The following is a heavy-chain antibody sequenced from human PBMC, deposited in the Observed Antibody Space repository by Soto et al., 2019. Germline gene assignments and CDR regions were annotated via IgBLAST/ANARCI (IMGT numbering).Heavy chain of an antibody. CDR3: AKGRGPRQRYYSGAARPSYLDY. CDR2: ISGSGGST. D-gene: IGHD6-6*01. Sequence: EVQLLESGGGLVQPGGSLRLSCAASGFTFSSYAMSWVRQAPGKGLEWVSAISGSGGSTYYADSVKGRFTISRDNSKNTLYLQMNSLSAEDTAVYYCAKGRGPRQRYYSGAARPSYLDYWGQGTLVTVSS. CDR1: GFTFSSYA. J-gene: IGHJ4*02. V-gene: IGHV3-23*01.